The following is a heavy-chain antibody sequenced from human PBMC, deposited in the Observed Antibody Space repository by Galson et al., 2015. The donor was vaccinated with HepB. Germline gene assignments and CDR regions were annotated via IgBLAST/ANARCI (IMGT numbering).Heavy chain of an antibody. CDR3: AKDLRRGRFLEWPSCFDY. Sequence: SLRLSCAASGFTFSSSAMSWVRQAPGKGLEWVSAISGSGGSTYYADSVKGRFTIARDNSKNTLYLQMNSLRAEYTAVYYCAKDLRRGRFLEWPSCFDYWGQGTLGTVSS. V-gene: IGHV3-23*01. CDR2: ISGSGGST. J-gene: IGHJ4*02. D-gene: IGHD3-3*01. CDR1: GFTFSSSA.